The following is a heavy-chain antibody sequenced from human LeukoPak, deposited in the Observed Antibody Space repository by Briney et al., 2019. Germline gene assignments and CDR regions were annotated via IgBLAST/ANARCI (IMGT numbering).Heavy chain of an antibody. Sequence: GRSLRLSCAASGFTFSSYAMHWVRQAPGKGLEWVAVISYDGSNKYYADSVKGRFTISRDNSKNTLYLQMNSLRAEDTAVYYCARSGAPRMVRGVPFDYWGQGTLVTVSS. CDR2: ISYDGSNK. D-gene: IGHD3-10*01. J-gene: IGHJ4*02. CDR1: GFTFSSYA. V-gene: IGHV3-30-3*01. CDR3: ARSGAPRMVRGVPFDY.